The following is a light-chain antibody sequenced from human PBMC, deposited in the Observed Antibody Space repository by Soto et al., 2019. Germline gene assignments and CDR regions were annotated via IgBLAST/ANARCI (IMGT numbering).Light chain of an antibody. J-gene: IGLJ2*01. Sequence: QAVVTQEPSLTVSPGGTVTLTCASSTGSVTIGHYVYWFQQKPGQAPRTLIYDTDNKHSWTPARFSGSLLGGKAALTLSGAQPEDEADYYCLVYYGAFRVFGGGTKLTVL. CDR3: LVYYGAFRV. CDR1: TGSVTIGHY. V-gene: IGLV7-46*01. CDR2: DTD.